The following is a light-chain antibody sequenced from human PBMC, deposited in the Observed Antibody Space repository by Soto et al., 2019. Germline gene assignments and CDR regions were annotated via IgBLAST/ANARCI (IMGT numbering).Light chain of an antibody. CDR2: RDY. CDR1: NIGSKS. V-gene: IGLV3-9*01. Sequence: SYELTQSLSVSVALGQTARITCGGNNIGSKSVHWYQQRPGQAPVVVIYRDYHRPSGTPERFSGSNSGNTATLTIIRAQAGDEGDYYCQVWDLNTAVVFGGGTKLTVL. J-gene: IGLJ2*01. CDR3: QVWDLNTAVV.